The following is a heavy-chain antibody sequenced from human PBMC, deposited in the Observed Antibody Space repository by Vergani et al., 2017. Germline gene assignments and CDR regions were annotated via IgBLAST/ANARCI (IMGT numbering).Heavy chain of an antibody. CDR3: SSGTHSGQRAER. Sequence: QVQLQESGPGLVKSSETLSLTCSVSFDSLRNLYCNWIRQPPGKGLEWIGSIHYSENTNYNPSLKTRVIIPVDTSKNQFSLTMTSVTAADTAVYYCSSGTHSGQRAERWGQGILVTVTS. CDR1: FDSLRNLY. V-gene: IGHV4-59*11. J-gene: IGHJ4*02. CDR2: IHYSENT. D-gene: IGHD1-1*01.